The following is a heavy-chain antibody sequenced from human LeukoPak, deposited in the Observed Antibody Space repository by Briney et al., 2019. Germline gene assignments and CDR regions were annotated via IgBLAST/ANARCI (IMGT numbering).Heavy chain of an antibody. CDR1: GFTFSSYG. J-gene: IGHJ4*02. Sequence: GGSLRLSCVASGFTFSSYGMNWVRQAPGKGLEWVSSISSSSSYIYYADSVKGRFTISRDNAKNSLYLQMNSLRAEDTAVYYCARAYDFWSGYDYWGQGTLVTVSS. V-gene: IGHV3-21*01. CDR2: ISSSSSYI. D-gene: IGHD3-3*01. CDR3: ARAYDFWSGYDY.